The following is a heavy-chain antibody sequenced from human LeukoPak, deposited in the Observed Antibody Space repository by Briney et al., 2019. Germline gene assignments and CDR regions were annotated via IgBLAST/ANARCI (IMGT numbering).Heavy chain of an antibody. CDR2: IYYSGST. CDR1: GGSISSYY. J-gene: IGHJ4*02. CDR3: ARAAYPGYSGYDGRLDYFDY. Sequence: PSETLSLTCTVSGGSISSYYWSWIRQPPGKGLEWTGYIYYSGSTNYNPSLKSRVTISVDTSKNQFSLKLSSVTAADTAVYYCARAAYPGYSGYDGRLDYFDYWGQGTLVTVSS. V-gene: IGHV4-59*01. D-gene: IGHD5-12*01.